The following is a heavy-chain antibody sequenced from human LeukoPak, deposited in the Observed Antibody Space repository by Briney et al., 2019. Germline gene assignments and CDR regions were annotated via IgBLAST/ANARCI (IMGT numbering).Heavy chain of an antibody. D-gene: IGHD2-2*01. CDR3: ARDPIVLVPAAIPRFDY. CDR2: INPNSGGT. J-gene: IGHJ4*02. CDR1: GYTFTGYY. Sequence: ASVKVSCKASGYTFTGYYMHWVRQAPGQGLEWMGWINPNSGGTNYAQKFQGRVTMTRDTSISTAYMELSSLRSDDTAVYYCARDPIVLVPAAIPRFDYWGQGTLVTVSS. V-gene: IGHV1-2*02.